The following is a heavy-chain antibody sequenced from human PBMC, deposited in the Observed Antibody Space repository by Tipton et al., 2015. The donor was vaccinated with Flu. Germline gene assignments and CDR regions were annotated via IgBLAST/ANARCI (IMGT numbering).Heavy chain of an antibody. CDR1: GFTFSRYG. Sequence: GSLRLSCAASGFTFSRYGMSWVRQAPGKGLEWVAGISGSGGTTYFADSVKGRFTISRDNSKNTLYLQMNSLRAEDTAVYYCAKVIPELVAGLDYWGQGTLVTVSS. V-gene: IGHV3-23*01. D-gene: IGHD6-19*01. CDR2: ISGSGGTT. CDR3: AKVIPELVAGLDY. J-gene: IGHJ4*02.